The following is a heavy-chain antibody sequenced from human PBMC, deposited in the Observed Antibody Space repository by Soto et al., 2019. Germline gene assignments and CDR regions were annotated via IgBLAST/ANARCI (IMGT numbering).Heavy chain of an antibody. Sequence: PGESLTLSCASSVFPVRNYSINWVRQAPGKGLDLVSAITCTGGSTYYADSVRGRFTISIDNSKNTLYLQMDSLRAEDTAVYYCAKDQAYCRSINCSFGPWGQGTMVTVSS. CDR1: VFPVRNYS. CDR2: ITCTGGST. CDR3: AKDQAYCRSINCSFGP. D-gene: IGHD2-2*01. V-gene: IGHV3-23*01. J-gene: IGHJ5*02.